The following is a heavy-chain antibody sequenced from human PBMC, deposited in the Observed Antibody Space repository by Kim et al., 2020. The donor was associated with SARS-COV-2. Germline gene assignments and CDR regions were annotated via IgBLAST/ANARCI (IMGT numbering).Heavy chain of an antibody. CDR1: GFTFSSYS. Sequence: GGSLRLSCAASGFTFSSYSMNWVRQAPGKGLEWVSSISSSSSYIYYADSVKGRFTISRDNAKNSLYLQMNSLRAEDTAVYYCARDPGGDIVATGGYWGQGTLVTVSS. D-gene: IGHD5-12*01. CDR3: ARDPGGDIVATGGY. CDR2: ISSSSSYI. V-gene: IGHV3-21*01. J-gene: IGHJ4*02.